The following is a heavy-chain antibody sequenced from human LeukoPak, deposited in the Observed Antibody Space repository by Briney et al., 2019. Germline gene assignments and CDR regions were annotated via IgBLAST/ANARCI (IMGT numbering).Heavy chain of an antibody. CDR1: GFIFSTYN. CDR3: AELGITMIGGV. Sequence: GGSLRLSCSASGFIFSTYNMNWVRQAPGKALEWVSSITSSSSRTFYADSVKGRYTISRDNAKNSLYLQMDSLRAEDTAVYYCAELGITMIGGVWGKGTTVTISS. J-gene: IGHJ6*04. V-gene: IGHV3-21*01. CDR2: ITSSSSRT. D-gene: IGHD3-10*02.